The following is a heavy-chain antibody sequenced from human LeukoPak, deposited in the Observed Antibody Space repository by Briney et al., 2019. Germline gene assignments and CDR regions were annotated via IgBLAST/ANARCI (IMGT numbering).Heavy chain of an antibody. CDR3: ARDVYYYDSSGFDP. CDR1: EFTFSNYY. J-gene: IGHJ5*02. CDR2: ISGSSSYI. Sequence: GGSLRLSCAASEFTFSNYYMNWVRQAPGKGLEWVSSISGSSSYIYYADSVKGRFTISRDNAKNSLYLQMNSLRAEDTAVYYCARDVYYYDSSGFDPWGQGTLVTVSS. D-gene: IGHD3-22*01. V-gene: IGHV3-21*01.